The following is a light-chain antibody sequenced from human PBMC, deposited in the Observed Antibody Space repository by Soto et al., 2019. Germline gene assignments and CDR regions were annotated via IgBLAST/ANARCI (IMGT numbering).Light chain of an antibody. CDR3: QQDNNWPLT. J-gene: IGKJ4*01. Sequence: EIVMTQSPVTRSVSPGERATLSCRASQSVSDNLAWYQQKPGQAPRLLFYGASTRATDIPVRFSGSGSGTEFTLTISSLQSEDFAVYYCQQDNNWPLTFG. CDR2: GAS. CDR1: QSVSDN. V-gene: IGKV3D-15*01.